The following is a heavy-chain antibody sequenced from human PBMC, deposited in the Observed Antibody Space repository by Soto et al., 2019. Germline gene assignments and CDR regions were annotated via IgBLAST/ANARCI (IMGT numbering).Heavy chain of an antibody. D-gene: IGHD1-1*01. CDR1: GDSVSSNSAG. CDR3: ARGSWDDVSGHYYMDV. CDR2: TYYKSKWYY. V-gene: IGHV6-1*01. J-gene: IGHJ6*03. Sequence: SQTLSLTCDISGDSVSSNSAGWNWIMQTPSRGLEWLGRTYYKSKWYYTYAASVKSRITVSPDTSKNQFSLQLTSVTPEDTAVYYCARGSWDDVSGHYYMDVWDKGTTVTVSS.